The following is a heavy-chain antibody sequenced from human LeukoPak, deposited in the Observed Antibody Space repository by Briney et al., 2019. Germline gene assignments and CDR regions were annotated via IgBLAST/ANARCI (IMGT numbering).Heavy chain of an antibody. D-gene: IGHD6-13*01. CDR1: GGSISSSSYY. CDR2: IYYRGST. J-gene: IGHJ4*02. Sequence: SETLSLTCTVPGGSISSSSYYWGWIRQPPGKGMEWIGRIYYRGSTYYNPSLKSRVTISVDTSKNQFSLKLSSLTAADTAVYYCARSGGYSSSWSTYSFDYWGQGTLVTVSS. CDR3: ARSGGYSSSWSTYSFDY. V-gene: IGHV4-39*01.